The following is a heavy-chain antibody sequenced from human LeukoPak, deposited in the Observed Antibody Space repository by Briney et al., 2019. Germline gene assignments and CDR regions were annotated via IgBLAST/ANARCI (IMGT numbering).Heavy chain of an antibody. CDR2: ISHDATE. D-gene: IGHD5-18*01. CDR3: TRTGLGYRLGNGHDA. J-gene: IGHJ5*02. Sequence: GRSLRLSCAASGFTIIGYAMYWVRQAPGKGLEFVASISHDATERYRESVKGRFTISRDTSKNTVYLQMNTLRAEDSALYYCTRTGLGYRLGNGHDAWGQGTQVTVSS. V-gene: IGHV3-30*04. CDR1: GFTIIGYA.